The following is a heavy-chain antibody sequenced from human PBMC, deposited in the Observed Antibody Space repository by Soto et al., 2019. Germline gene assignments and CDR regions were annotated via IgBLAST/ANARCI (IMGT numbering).Heavy chain of an antibody. CDR2: MNPNSGNT. Sequence: SVKVSCKASGYTFTSYDINWVRQATGQGLEWMGWMNPNSGNTGYAQKFQGRVTMTRNTSISTAYMELSSLRSEDTAVYYCARGGCSSTSCYDFGGYYYYMDVWG. J-gene: IGHJ6*03. CDR3: ARGGCSSTSCYDFGGYYYYMDV. CDR1: GYTFTSYD. D-gene: IGHD2-2*01. V-gene: IGHV1-8*01.